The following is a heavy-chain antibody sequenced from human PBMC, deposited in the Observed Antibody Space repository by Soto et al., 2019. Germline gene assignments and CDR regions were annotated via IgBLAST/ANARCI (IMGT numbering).Heavy chain of an antibody. V-gene: IGHV4-4*02. J-gene: IGHJ6*02. CDR2: IYHSGST. CDR3: ARDDHIVVVPTSLGAMDV. Sequence: SETLFLTCAVYGGSISSNKWWSWVRQPPGKGLEWIGEIYHSGSTNYNPSLKSRVTISLDKSKNQFSLKLTSVTAADSAVYYCARDDHIVVVPTSLGAMDVWGQGTTVTVSS. CDR1: GGSISSNKW. D-gene: IGHD2-2*01.